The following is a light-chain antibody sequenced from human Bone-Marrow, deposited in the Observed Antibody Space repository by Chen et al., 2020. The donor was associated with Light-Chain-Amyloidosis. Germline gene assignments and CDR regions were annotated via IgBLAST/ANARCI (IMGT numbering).Light chain of an antibody. V-gene: IGKV1-8*01. Sequence: AIRLIQSPSSLSASTGDIVTITCRASQGITNYLAWYQHRPGEAPHLLISAASTLHSGVPSRFNGTGSGTDFTLTITSLQSEDFATYFCQQYYTYPLTFGGGTKVDI. CDR3: QQYYTYPLT. CDR2: AAS. CDR1: QGITNY. J-gene: IGKJ4*01.